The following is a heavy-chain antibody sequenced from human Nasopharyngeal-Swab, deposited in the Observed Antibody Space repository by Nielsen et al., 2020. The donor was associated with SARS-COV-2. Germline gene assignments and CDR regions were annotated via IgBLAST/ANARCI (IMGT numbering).Heavy chain of an antibody. CDR3: AKAPYLRGLDV. J-gene: IGHJ6*02. Sequence: GESLKISCAASGFTFSSYAMSWVRQAPGKGLEWVSIISGSGDTTYYADSVKDRLTISRDNSKNTLFLQTNSLRVEDTAVYYCAKAPYLRGLDVWGQGTMVTVSS. V-gene: IGHV3-23*01. CDR2: ISGSGDTT. CDR1: GFTFSSYA. D-gene: IGHD2-21*01.